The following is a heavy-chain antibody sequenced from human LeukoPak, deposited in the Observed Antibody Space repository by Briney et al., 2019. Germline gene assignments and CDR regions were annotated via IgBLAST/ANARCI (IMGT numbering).Heavy chain of an antibody. V-gene: IGHV3-48*04. J-gene: IGHJ4*02. CDR1: GFTFSSYS. CDR3: ARVRSGSLDY. CDR2: ISSSTNTI. D-gene: IGHD1-26*01. Sequence: GGSLRLSCAASGFTFSSYSMNWVRQAPGKGLEWVSYISSSTNTIYYADSVKGRFTISRDNAKNSLYLQMDSLRAEDTAVYYCARVRSGSLDYWGQGTLVTVSS.